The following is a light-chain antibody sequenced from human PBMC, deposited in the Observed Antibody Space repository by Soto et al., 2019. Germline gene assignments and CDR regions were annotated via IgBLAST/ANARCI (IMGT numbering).Light chain of an antibody. J-gene: IGLJ2*01. CDR3: SSYTSSSTFVV. CDR2: EVS. Sequence: QSALTQPPSVSGSPGKSVTISCTGTSSDVGSYNRVSWYQQPPGTAPKLMIYEVSNRPSGVPDRFSGSKSGNTASLTISGLQAEDEADYYCSSYTSSSTFVVFGGGTKVTVL. V-gene: IGLV2-18*02. CDR1: SSDVGSYNR.